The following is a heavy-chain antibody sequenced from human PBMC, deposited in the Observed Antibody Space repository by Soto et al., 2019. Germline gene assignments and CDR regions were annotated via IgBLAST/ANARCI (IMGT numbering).Heavy chain of an antibody. D-gene: IGHD6-19*01. CDR2: ISGSGGST. J-gene: IGHJ4*02. V-gene: IGHV3-23*01. Sequence: GGSLRLSCAASVFTFSNYAMNLVRQSPGKGLEWVSAISGSGGSTYYADSVKGRFTISRDNSKNTLYLQVNSLRAEDTAVYYCAKSIRLSGIPVAGSDYWGQGTLVTVSS. CDR3: AKSIRLSGIPVAGSDY. CDR1: VFTFSNYA.